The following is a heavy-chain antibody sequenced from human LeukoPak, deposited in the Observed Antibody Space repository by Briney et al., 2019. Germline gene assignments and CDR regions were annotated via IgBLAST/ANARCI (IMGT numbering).Heavy chain of an antibody. CDR1: GFTFSSYW. D-gene: IGHD3-22*01. Sequence: GGSLRLSCAASGFTFSSYWMSWVRQAPGKGLEWVANIKQDGSEKYYVDSVKGRFTISRDNAKNSLYLQMNSLRAEDTAVYYCARDYYDSSGYFFQGLAYLDYWGQGTLVTVSS. CDR2: IKQDGSEK. CDR3: ARDYYDSSGYFFQGLAYLDY. V-gene: IGHV3-7*01. J-gene: IGHJ4*02.